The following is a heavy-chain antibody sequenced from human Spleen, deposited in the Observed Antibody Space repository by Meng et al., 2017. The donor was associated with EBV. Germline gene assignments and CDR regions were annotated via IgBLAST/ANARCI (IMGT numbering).Heavy chain of an antibody. V-gene: IGHV4-30-4*01. CDR3: AGGYDFMVETTGEFDY. Sequence: QLQLQASGPGLVKPSQTLSLTCTVSGASISRGGYYWSWIRQTPGKGLDYIGFIYYTGRTYYNPSLKSRVAISLDTSKNQFALKLTSVTAADTAVYYCAGGYDFMVETTGEFDYWGQGTLVTVSS. J-gene: IGHJ4*02. CDR2: IYYTGRT. D-gene: IGHD5-12*01. CDR1: GASISRGGYY.